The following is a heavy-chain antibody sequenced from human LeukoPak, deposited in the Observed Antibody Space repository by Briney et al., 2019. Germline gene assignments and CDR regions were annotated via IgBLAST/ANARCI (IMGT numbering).Heavy chain of an antibody. V-gene: IGHV3-30*02. J-gene: IGHJ4*02. CDR2: IRYDESKK. CDR3: AKSHLPNAYSGTYYCDY. CDR1: GFTFSYYG. D-gene: IGHD1-26*01. Sequence: GGSLRLSCAASGFTFSYYGMHWVCQAPGKGLEWVDFIRYDESKKFYGDSVKGRFTISRDNSKNTLYLQMNSLRTEDTAVYYCAKSHLPNAYSGTYYCDYWGQGTLVTVSS.